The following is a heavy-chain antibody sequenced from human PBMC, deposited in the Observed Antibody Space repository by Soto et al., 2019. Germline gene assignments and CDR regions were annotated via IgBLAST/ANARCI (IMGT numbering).Heavy chain of an antibody. D-gene: IGHD2-2*01. J-gene: IGHJ6*03. CDR3: ARSRAGRTAASYYDYVDV. CDR2: IKQDGSEK. V-gene: IGHV3-7*01. Sequence: EVQLVESGGGLVQPGGSLRVSCAAAGFSFSDYWMTWVRQVPGKGLEWVANIKQDGSEKYYADSVKGRFTISRDNAKSSLYVQLNSLRAEDTAVYYCARSRAGRTAASYYDYVDVWGKGTKVTVSS. CDR1: GFSFSDYW.